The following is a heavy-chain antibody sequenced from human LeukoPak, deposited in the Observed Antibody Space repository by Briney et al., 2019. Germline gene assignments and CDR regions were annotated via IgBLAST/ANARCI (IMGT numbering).Heavy chain of an antibody. Sequence: PGGSLRLSCAASGFRFGSDWMSWVRQAPGKGLEWVANINPDGSEKYYVDSVKGRFTISRDNDKNSLYLQLNSLRAEDTAVYYCAGYYDPPVGDAFDIWGQGTMVTVSS. V-gene: IGHV3-7*01. D-gene: IGHD3-16*01. J-gene: IGHJ3*02. CDR1: GFRFGSDW. CDR3: AGYYDPPVGDAFDI. CDR2: INPDGSEK.